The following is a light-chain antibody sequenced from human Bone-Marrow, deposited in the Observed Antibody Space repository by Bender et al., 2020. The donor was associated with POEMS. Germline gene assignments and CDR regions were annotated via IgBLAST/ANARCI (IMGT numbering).Light chain of an antibody. CDR2: SSH. CDR1: SSNIGAHA. Sequence: QSVLTQPRSASGTPGQRVTISCSGGSSNIGAHAVNWYQHLPGTAPKLLIYSSHRRPSEVPDRFSGSRSGTSASLAISGLQSEDEADYYCAVWDDSLNGWVFGGGTKLTVL. CDR3: AVWDDSLNGWV. J-gene: IGLJ3*02. V-gene: IGLV1-44*01.